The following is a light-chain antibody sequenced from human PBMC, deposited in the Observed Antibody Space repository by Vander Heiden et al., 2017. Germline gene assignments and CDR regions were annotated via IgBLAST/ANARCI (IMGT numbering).Light chain of an antibody. V-gene: IGKV3-20*01. CDR3: QQYGSSPFA. CDR2: GAS. J-gene: IGKJ2*01. CDR1: QSVSSTY. Sequence: EIVLTQSPGTLPLSPGERATLSCRASQSVSSTYFAWYQQKPGQTPRLLIYGASSRATGIPDRFSGSGSRTDFTLTISRLEPEDFAVYYCQQYGSSPFAFGQGTKLEIK.